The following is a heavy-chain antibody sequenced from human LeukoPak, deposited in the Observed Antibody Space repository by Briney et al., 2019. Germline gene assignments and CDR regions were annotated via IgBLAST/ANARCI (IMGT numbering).Heavy chain of an antibody. CDR1: GGSISSHY. V-gene: IGHV4-59*11. CDR2: IYYSGST. D-gene: IGHD3-22*01. J-gene: IGHJ4*02. Sequence: SETLSLTCTVSGGSISSHYWSWIRQPPGKGLEWIGYIYYSGSTNYNPSLKSRVTISVDTSKNQFSLKLSSVTAADTAVYSCARVYYDSSGYYFDYWGQGTLVTVSS. CDR3: ARVYYDSSGYYFDY.